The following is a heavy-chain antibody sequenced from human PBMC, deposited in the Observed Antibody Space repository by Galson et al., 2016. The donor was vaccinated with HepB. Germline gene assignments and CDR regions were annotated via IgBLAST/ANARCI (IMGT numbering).Heavy chain of an antibody. CDR1: GFTFSIYW. V-gene: IGHV3-74*01. Sequence: SLRLSCAASGFTFSIYWMQWVRQGPGGGLVWVSSIVSDGSTPIYADFVKGRFTISRDNAKNTLYLQMNSLRAEDTAVYYCAKDREDHGDYAFDYWGQGTLVTVSS. J-gene: IGHJ4*02. D-gene: IGHD4-17*01. CDR3: AKDREDHGDYAFDY. CDR2: IVSDGSTP.